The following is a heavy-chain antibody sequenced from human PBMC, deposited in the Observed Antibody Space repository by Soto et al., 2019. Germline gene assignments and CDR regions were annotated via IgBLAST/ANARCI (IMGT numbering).Heavy chain of an antibody. J-gene: IGHJ6*02. V-gene: IGHV4-31*03. D-gene: IGHD7-27*01. CDR3: ARDELNWGRYYYGMDV. CDR1: GGSISSGGYY. CDR2: IYYSGST. Sequence: PSETLSLTCTVSGGSISSGGYYWSWIRQHPGKGQEWIGYIYYSGSTYYNPSLKSRVTISVDTSKNQFSLKLSSVTAADTAVYYCARDELNWGRYYYGMDVWGQGTTVTVSS.